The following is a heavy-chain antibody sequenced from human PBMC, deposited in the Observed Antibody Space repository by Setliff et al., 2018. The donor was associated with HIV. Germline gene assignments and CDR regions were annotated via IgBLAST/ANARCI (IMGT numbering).Heavy chain of an antibody. CDR3: ARDPPVVVRHLFDL. CDR1: GYSFSTNG. CDR2: ISAYNGNT. J-gene: IGHJ4*02. Sequence: GASVKVSCKASGYSFSTNGIGWVRQAPGQGLEWMGWISAYNGNTNYAQKFQGRVTMTTDTSTSTASMELRSLTSDDTAVYYCARDPPVVVRHLFDLWGQGTLVTVSS. V-gene: IGHV1-18*01. D-gene: IGHD2-15*01.